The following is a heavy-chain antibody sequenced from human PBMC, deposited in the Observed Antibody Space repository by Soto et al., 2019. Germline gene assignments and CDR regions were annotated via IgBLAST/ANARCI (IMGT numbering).Heavy chain of an antibody. CDR3: ARGGWRHIDS. Sequence: QVQLQESGPGLVKPSETLSLTCTVSGGSISVYYWSWIRQPPGKGLEWIGYIYYSGSTNYNPSLKSRVTISVDPAQYPFSPKLSSVPAAATAVYYCARGGWRHIDSWGQGTLATVSS. J-gene: IGHJ4*02. CDR2: IYYSGST. CDR1: GGSISVYY. D-gene: IGHD3-3*01. V-gene: IGHV4-59*08.